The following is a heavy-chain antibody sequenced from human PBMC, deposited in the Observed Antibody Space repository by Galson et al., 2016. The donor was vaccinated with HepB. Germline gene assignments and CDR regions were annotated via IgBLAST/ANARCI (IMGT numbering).Heavy chain of an antibody. J-gene: IGHJ4*02. D-gene: IGHD3-22*01. CDR3: ARDGKYYDGFGFYPD. CDR2: IWYDGSNK. V-gene: IGHV3-33*01. CDR1: GFTFSNYA. Sequence: SLRLSCAASGFTFSNYAMHWVRQAPGKGLEWVAVIWYDGSNKYYADSVKGRFTISRDNSKKTLYLQMNSLRAEDTALYYCARDGKYYDGFGFYPDWGQGALVTVSS.